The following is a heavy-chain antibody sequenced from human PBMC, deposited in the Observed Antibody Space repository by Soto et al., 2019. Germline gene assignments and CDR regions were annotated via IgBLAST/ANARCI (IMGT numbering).Heavy chain of an antibody. CDR2: INHSGST. CDR1: GGSFSGYY. V-gene: IGHV4-34*01. J-gene: IGHJ5*02. D-gene: IGHD6-19*01. CDR3: ARKGARGSGWYGDRLTTWFDP. Sequence: QVQLQQWGAGLLKPSETLSLTCAVYGGSFSGYYWSWIRQPPGKGLEWIGEINHSGSTNYNPSLKSRVTISVDTSKNQFSLKLSSVTAADTAVYYCARKGARGSGWYGDRLTTWFDPWGQGTLVTVPS.